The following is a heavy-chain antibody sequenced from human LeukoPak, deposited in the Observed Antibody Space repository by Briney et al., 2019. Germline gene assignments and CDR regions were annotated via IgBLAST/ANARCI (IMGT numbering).Heavy chain of an antibody. V-gene: IGHV5-51*01. D-gene: IGHD6-19*01. CDR3: ARGGSGWPRLREYYFDY. Sequence: YPGDSDTRYSPSFQGQVTISADKSISTAYLQWSSLKASDTAMYYCARGGSGWPRLREYYFDYWGQGTLVTVSS. CDR2: YPGDSDT. J-gene: IGHJ4*02.